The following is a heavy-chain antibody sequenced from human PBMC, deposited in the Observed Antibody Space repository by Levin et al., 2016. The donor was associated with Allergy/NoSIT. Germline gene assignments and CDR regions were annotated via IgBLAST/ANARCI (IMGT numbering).Heavy chain of an antibody. V-gene: IGHV3-30-3*01. CDR2: ISYDASEK. Sequence: WIRQPPGKGLEWVALISYDASEKYYADSVKGRFTISRDNSKNTLYLEMNSLRAEDTAMYYCTRGRLREGVMDVWGQGTTVTVSS. CDR3: TRGRLREGVMDV. D-gene: IGHD2-21*02. J-gene: IGHJ6*02.